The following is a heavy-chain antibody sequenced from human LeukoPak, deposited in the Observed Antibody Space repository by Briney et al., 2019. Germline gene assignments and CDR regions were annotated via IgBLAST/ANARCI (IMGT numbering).Heavy chain of an antibody. CDR1: GGSISSGGYY. Sequence: SETLSLTCTVSGGSISSGGYYWSWIRQHPGKGLEWIGYIYYSGSTYYNPSLKSRVTISVDTSKNQFPLKLSSVTAADTAVYYCARFTQDVLRFFDYWGQGTLVTVSS. D-gene: IGHD3-3*01. CDR2: IYYSGST. V-gene: IGHV4-31*03. CDR3: ARFTQDVLRFFDY. J-gene: IGHJ4*02.